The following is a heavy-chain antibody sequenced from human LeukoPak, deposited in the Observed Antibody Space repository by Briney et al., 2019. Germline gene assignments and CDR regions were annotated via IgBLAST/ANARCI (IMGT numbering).Heavy chain of an antibody. J-gene: IGHJ4*02. CDR2: IIPIFGTA. D-gene: IGHD3-3*01. Sequence: SVKVSCKASGGTFSSYAVSWVRQAPGQGLEWMGGIIPIFGTANYAQKFQGRVTITADESTSTAYMELSSLRSEDTAVYYCAVTIRSEWLWIDYWGQGTLVTVSS. V-gene: IGHV1-69*13. CDR1: GGTFSSYA. CDR3: AVTIRSEWLWIDY.